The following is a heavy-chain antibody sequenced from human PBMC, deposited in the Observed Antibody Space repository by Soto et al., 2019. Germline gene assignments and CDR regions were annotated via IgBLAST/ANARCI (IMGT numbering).Heavy chain of an antibody. D-gene: IGHD4-17*01. CDR3: ARGWPYGDYDH. CDR2: IYYSGNT. CDR1: GGSISSGGYY. Sequence: QVQLQESGPGLVKPSQTLSLTCTVSGGSISSGGYYWSWIRQHPGKGLEWIGYIYYSGNTYYNRSLKSRVTISVDTSKNQFSLKLSSVTAADTAVYSCARGWPYGDYDHWGQGTLVTVSS. J-gene: IGHJ5*02. V-gene: IGHV4-31*03.